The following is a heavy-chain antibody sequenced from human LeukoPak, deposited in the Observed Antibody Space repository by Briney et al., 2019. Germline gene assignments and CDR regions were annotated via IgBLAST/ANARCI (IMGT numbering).Heavy chain of an antibody. Sequence: SQTLCLTCTVSGGSISSGAYYWSWIRQHPGNGLEWIGYIYYSGSTYYNPSLKSRVTISVDMSKNQFSLNLNSVIDADTAVYYCARVELWPTAHFDYWGQGTLVTVSS. CDR1: GGSISSGAYY. CDR2: IYYSGST. D-gene: IGHD1-7*01. J-gene: IGHJ4*02. CDR3: ARVELWPTAHFDY. V-gene: IGHV4-31*03.